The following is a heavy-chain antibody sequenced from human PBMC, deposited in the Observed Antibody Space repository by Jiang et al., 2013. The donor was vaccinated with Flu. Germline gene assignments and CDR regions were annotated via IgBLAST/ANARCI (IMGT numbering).Heavy chain of an antibody. CDR3: ARERVQFGYYGSGSYYNNHYYYGMDV. V-gene: IGHV1-18*04. CDR2: ISAYNGNT. D-gene: IGHD3-10*01. Sequence: GAEVKKPGASVKVSCKASGYTFTSYGISWVRQAPGQGLEWMGWISAYNGNTNYAQKLQGRVTMTTDTSTSTAYMELRSLRSDDTAVYYCARERVQFGYYGSGSYYNNHYYYGMDVWGQGTTVTVSS. CDR1: GYTFTSYG. J-gene: IGHJ6*02.